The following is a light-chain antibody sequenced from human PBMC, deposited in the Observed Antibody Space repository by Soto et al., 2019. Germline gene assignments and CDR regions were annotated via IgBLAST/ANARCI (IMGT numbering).Light chain of an antibody. V-gene: IGKV3-11*01. J-gene: IGKJ5*01. CDR1: QTIRGL. CDR2: DTS. Sequence: EIVLTQSPATLSLSPGERATLSCRTSQTIRGLLNWYQQRPGQAPRLLIYDTSNRATDIPARFSGSGSGTDFILPISSLEPEDFGVYFCQQRHNWPITFGQGTRLDIK. CDR3: QQRHNWPIT.